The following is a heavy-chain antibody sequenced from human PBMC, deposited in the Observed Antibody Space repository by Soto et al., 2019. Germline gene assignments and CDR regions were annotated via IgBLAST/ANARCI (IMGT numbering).Heavy chain of an antibody. CDR2: GNAYNGNP. CDR1: GYTFTSYG. D-gene: IGHD6-19*01. V-gene: IGHV1-18*01. J-gene: IGHJ4*02. CDR3: AREAVSGGTGFDY. Sequence: QVQLVQSGAEVKKPGASVKVSCKASGYTFTSYGISWVRQAPGQGLEWMGWGNAYNGNPNYEQKCQSKVTMTTDTFTSTAYMEMRSLRSDDTAVYYGAREAVSGGTGFDYWGQGTPVTVSS.